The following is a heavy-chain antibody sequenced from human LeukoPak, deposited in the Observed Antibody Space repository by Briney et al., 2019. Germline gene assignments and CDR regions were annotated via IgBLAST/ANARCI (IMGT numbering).Heavy chain of an antibody. J-gene: IGHJ3*02. D-gene: IGHD2-2*01. CDR1: GFTFDDYA. CDR3: ARSGTFRLVVPAADAFDI. CDR2: ISWNSGSI. Sequence: GRSLRLSCAASGFTFDDYAMHWVRQAPGKGLEWVSGISWNSGSIGYADSVKGRFTISRDNAKNSLYLQMNSLRAEDTALYHCARSGTFRLVVPAADAFDIWGQGTMVTISS. V-gene: IGHV3-9*01.